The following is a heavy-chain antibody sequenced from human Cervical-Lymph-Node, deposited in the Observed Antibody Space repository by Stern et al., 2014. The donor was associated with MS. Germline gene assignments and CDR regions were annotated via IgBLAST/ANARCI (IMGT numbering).Heavy chain of an antibody. Sequence: EVQLVESGAEVKEPGATVKISCQVSGYTFIDYYLHWVRQAPGKGLEWMGLVDPKDGATKLSERFQDRFPIPADTSIATAYMDLSGLRSEDTAIYYCTSRNFGPWGQGTLVTVSS. CDR1: GYTFIDYY. V-gene: IGHV1-69-2*01. CDR2: VDPKDGAT. J-gene: IGHJ5*02. CDR3: TSRNFGP.